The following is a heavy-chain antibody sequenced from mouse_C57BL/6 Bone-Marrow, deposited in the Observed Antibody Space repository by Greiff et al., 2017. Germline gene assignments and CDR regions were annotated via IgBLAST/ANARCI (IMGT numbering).Heavy chain of an antibody. V-gene: IGHV3-6*01. CDR1: GYSITSGYY. D-gene: IGHD5-2*01. J-gene: IGHJ3*01. CDR3: ARYLSEYGAFAY. CDR2: ISYDGSN. Sequence: EVKLMESGPGLVKPSQSLSLTCSVTGYSITSGYYWNWIRQFPGNKLEWMGYISYDGSNNYNPSLKNRISITRDTSKNQFFLKLNSVTTEDTATYYCARYLSEYGAFAYWGQGTLVTVSA.